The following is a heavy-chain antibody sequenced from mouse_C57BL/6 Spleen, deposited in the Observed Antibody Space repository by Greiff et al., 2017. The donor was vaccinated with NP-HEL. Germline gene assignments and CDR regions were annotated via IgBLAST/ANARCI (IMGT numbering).Heavy chain of an antibody. Sequence: VQLQQSGAELVRPGASVTLSCKASGYTFTDYEMHWVKQTPVHGLEWIGAIDPETGGTAYNQKFKGKAILTADKSSSTAYMELRSLTSEDSAVYYCTSLPLTTVVARVYAMDYWGQGTSVTVSS. CDR2: IDPETGGT. V-gene: IGHV1-15*01. J-gene: IGHJ4*01. D-gene: IGHD1-1*01. CDR3: TSLPLTTVVARVYAMDY. CDR1: GYTFTDYE.